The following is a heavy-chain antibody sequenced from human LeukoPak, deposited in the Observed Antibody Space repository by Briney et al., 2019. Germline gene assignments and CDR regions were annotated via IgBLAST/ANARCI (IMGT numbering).Heavy chain of an antibody. D-gene: IGHD2-15*01. J-gene: IGHJ3*02. CDR1: GDSVSSNSAA. V-gene: IGHV6-1*01. CDR2: TYYRSKWYN. CDR3: AREEDDVDAFDI. Sequence: SQTLSLTCAISGDSVSSNSAAWNWITQSPSRGLEWLGRTYYRSKWYNGYAVSVKSRITINPDTSKNQFSLQLNSVTPEDTAVYYCAREEDDVDAFDIWGQGTMVTVSS.